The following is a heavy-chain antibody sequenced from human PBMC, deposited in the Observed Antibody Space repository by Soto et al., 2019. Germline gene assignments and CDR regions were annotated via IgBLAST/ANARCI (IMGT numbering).Heavy chain of an antibody. CDR1: GYTFSRHY. CDR2: INPSGGST. J-gene: IGHJ6*02. Sequence: QVQLVQSGVEVKKPGASVKVSCKASGYTFSRHYMHWVRQAPGQGLEWMGTINPSGGSTSYAQKFQGRVTITADESTSTAYMELSSLRSEDTAVYYCAREGSGSGSSHGYYYYGMDVWGQGTTVTVSS. D-gene: IGHD3-10*01. V-gene: IGHV1-46*01. CDR3: AREGSGSGSSHGYYYYGMDV.